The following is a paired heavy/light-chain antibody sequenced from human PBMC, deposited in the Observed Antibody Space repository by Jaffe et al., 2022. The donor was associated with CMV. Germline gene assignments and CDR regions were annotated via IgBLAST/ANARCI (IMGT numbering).Light chain of an antibody. CDR3: HQYGTSPRT. V-gene: IGKV3-20*01. Sequence: EIVLTQSPGTLSLSPGERATLSCRASQSVSNNYLAWYQQKAGQAPRLLIYGASNWATGIPDRFSGSGSGTDFTLTISRLEPEDFAVYYCHQYGTSPRTFGQGTKVEIK. J-gene: IGKJ1*01. CDR1: QSVSNNY. CDR2: GAS.
Heavy chain of an antibody. CDR2: IVVGSGNT. CDR3: VYAMDV. CDR1: GFTFSSSV. V-gene: IGHV1-58*01. Sequence: QMQLVQSGPEVKKPGTSVKVSCKASGFTFSSSVVQWVRQARGQRLEWIGWIVVGSGNTDYARKFQERVSISGDLSTGTAYLQLSRLTSEDTAVYYCVYAMDVWGLGTTVTVSS. J-gene: IGHJ6*02.